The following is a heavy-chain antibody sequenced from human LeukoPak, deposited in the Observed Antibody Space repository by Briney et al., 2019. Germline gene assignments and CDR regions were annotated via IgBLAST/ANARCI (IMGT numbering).Heavy chain of an antibody. Sequence: GGSLRLSCAASGFTFSTYSMNWVRQAPGKGLEWISYISTSSSTIYYADSVKGRFTISRDNAKNSLFLQMNSLRAEDTAVYYCARGQFLIDYWGQGTLVTVSS. CDR3: ARGQFLIDY. J-gene: IGHJ4*02. CDR2: ISTSSSTI. V-gene: IGHV3-48*01. CDR1: GFTFSTYS. D-gene: IGHD2/OR15-2a*01.